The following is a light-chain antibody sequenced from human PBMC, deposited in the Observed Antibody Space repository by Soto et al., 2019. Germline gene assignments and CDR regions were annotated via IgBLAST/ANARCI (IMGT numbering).Light chain of an antibody. V-gene: IGLV2-14*01. CDR3: FSHRSGNSHV. Sequence: QSVLTQPASVSGSPGQSITISFTGTSSDIGSYNFVSWYQQYPGKAPKLMIYGVTNRPSGVSDRFSGSKTGNTASLTISGLQAEDEAAYYCFSHRSGNSHVFGTGTRSPS. CDR1: SSDIGSYNF. J-gene: IGLJ1*01. CDR2: GVT.